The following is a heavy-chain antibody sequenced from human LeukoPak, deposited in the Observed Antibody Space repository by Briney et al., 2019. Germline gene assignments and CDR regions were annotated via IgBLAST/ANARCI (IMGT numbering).Heavy chain of an antibody. CDR1: GGYISSYY. J-gene: IGHJ3*02. CDR3: ATIHDYGGNGDAFDI. CDR2: IYTSGST. D-gene: IGHD4-23*01. Sequence: PSETLSLTCTVSGGYISSYYWSLIRQPPGKGLEWIGYIYTSGSTNYNPSLNSRVTISVDTSKNQFSLKLSSVTAADTAVYYCATIHDYGGNGDAFDIWGQGTMVTVSS. V-gene: IGHV4-4*09.